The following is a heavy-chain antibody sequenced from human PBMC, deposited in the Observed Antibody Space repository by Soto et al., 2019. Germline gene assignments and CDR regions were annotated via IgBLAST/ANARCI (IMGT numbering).Heavy chain of an antibody. Sequence: GGSLRLSCAASGFTFSSYWMHWVRQAPGKGLVWVSLIDSTGSRTYYSDSVKGRFTMSKDNSKKTLYLQMNSLRAEDTAIYYCAKDRVSDGIYSSDYWGRGVLVTVSS. V-gene: IGHV3-74*01. CDR1: GFTFSSYW. CDR3: AKDRVSDGIYSSDY. J-gene: IGHJ4*02. D-gene: IGHD2-15*01. CDR2: IDSTGSRT.